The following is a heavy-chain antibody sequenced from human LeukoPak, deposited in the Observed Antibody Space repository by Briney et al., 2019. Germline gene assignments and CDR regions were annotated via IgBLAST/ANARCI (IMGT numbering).Heavy chain of an antibody. CDR1: GFTFSTYS. CDR3: ARGDYRSGWYYFDY. D-gene: IGHD6-19*01. Sequence: GGSLRLSCAVSGFTFSTYSMKWVRQAPGKGLEWISYISSSGSSIYYAASVKGRFTISRDKAKNSLYLQMNSLRDEDTAVYYCARGDYRSGWYYFDYWGQGTLVTVSS. V-gene: IGHV3-48*02. CDR2: ISSSGSSI. J-gene: IGHJ4*02.